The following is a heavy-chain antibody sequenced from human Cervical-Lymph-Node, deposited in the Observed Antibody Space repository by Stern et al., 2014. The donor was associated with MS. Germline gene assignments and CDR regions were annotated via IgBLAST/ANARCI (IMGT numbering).Heavy chain of an antibody. Sequence: QVTLRESGPTLVKPKQTLTLTCSFSGFSLSTSGVAVGWIRQPPGKALEWLALIYWDDDESYSPSLNSRLSFTRDTSKNQVVLTMTNMDPVDTATYFCARRSYAVAGFDYWGQGTQVTVSS. J-gene: IGHJ4*02. CDR1: GFSLSTSGVA. V-gene: IGHV2-5*02. CDR3: ARRSYAVAGFDY. D-gene: IGHD6-19*01. CDR2: IYWDDDE.